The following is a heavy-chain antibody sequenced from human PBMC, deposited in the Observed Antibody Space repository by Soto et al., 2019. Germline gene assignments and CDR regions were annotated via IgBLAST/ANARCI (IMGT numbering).Heavy chain of an antibody. Sequence: YKGSRDTVAGYSMHSVKQAQGKRVKWLRGINPNSGGTNYAQKFQGWVTMTRDTSISTAYMELSRLRSDDTAVYYCARDKVFCSGGSCYPCYSGRDVWGQGTTVTVS. D-gene: IGHD2-15*01. CDR1: RDTVAGYS. J-gene: IGHJ6*02. V-gene: IGHV1-2*04. CDR2: INPNSGGT. CDR3: ARDKVFCSGGSCYPCYSGRDV.